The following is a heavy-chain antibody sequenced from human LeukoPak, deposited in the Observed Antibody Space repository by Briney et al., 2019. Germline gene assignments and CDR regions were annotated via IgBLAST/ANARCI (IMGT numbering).Heavy chain of an antibody. CDR2: IYHSGST. CDR3: ARDLYSYGYGNWFDP. Sequence: SETLSLTCTVSGYSISSGYYWGWIRQPPGKGLGWIGSIYHSGSTYYNPSLKSRVTISVDTSENQFSLKLSSVTAADTAVYYCARDLYSYGYGNWFDPWGQGTLVTVSS. J-gene: IGHJ5*02. D-gene: IGHD5-18*01. V-gene: IGHV4-38-2*02. CDR1: GYSISSGYY.